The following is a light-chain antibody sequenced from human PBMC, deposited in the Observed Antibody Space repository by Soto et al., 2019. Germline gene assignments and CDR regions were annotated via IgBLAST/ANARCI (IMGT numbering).Light chain of an antibody. Sequence: QAVVTQEPSLTVSPGGTVTLTCGSSTGAVTDSHYPYWFQQKPGQAPRTLIYDTRNKHSWTPARFSGSLLGGKAALTLSGAQPEDEADHYCLLSYSDTRPVFGGGTQLTVL. V-gene: IGLV7-46*01. CDR1: TGAVTDSHY. J-gene: IGLJ7*01. CDR3: LLSYSDTRPV. CDR2: DTR.